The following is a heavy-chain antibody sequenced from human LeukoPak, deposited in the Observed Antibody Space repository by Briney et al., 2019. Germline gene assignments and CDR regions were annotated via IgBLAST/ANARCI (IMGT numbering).Heavy chain of an antibody. D-gene: IGHD4/OR15-4a*01. CDR2: ISSNGGST. V-gene: IGHV3-64*01. Sequence: GGSLRLSCAASGFTFSSYARHWVRQAPGKGLEYVSAISSNGGSTYYANSVKGRFTISRDNSKSTLYLQMGSLRAEDMAVYYCASGDYGGYYFDYWGQGTLVTVSS. J-gene: IGHJ4*02. CDR1: GFTFSSYA. CDR3: ASGDYGGYYFDY.